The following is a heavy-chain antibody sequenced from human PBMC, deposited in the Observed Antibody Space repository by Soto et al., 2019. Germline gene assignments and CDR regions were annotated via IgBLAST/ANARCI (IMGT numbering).Heavy chain of an antibody. CDR1: GYTFANSW. V-gene: IGHV5-51*01. CDR3: ARHPSSFYDSSYYSYRFDY. Sequence: GESLKISCQGSGYTFANSWIGWVRQLPGKGLEWMGIIFPGDSDTRYNPSFQGQVTISADKSVSTAYLQWSSLKASDTAMYYCARHPSSFYDSSYYSYRFDYWGQGTLVTVSS. D-gene: IGHD3-22*01. J-gene: IGHJ4*02. CDR2: IFPGDSDT.